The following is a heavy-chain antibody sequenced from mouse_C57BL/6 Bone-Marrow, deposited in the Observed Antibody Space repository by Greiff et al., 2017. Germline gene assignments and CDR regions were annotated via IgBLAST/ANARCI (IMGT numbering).Heavy chain of an antibody. Sequence: QVQLQQSGAELVKPGASVKLSCKASGYTFTSYWMHWVKQRPGRGLEWIGRIDPNSGGTKYNEKFKSKATLTVDKPSSTAYMQLSSLTSEDSAVYYCARCKFTTVVATDYAMDYWGQGTSVTVSS. J-gene: IGHJ4*01. CDR2: IDPNSGGT. CDR3: ARCKFTTVVATDYAMDY. V-gene: IGHV1-72*01. CDR1: GYTFTSYW. D-gene: IGHD1-1*01.